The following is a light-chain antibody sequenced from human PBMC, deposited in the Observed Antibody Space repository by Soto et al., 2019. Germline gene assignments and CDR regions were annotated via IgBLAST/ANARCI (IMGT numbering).Light chain of an antibody. J-gene: IGLJ3*02. CDR2: TTN. Sequence: QSVLTQPPSASGTPGQRVTISCSGSSSTIGSKTLNWYQHLPGSAPKHLIYTTNQRPSGVPDRFSGSKSGTSASLVISGLQPEDEAEYYCAAWNGSLNGVVFGGGTQLTVL. V-gene: IGLV1-44*01. CDR3: AAWNGSLNGVV. CDR1: SSTIGSKT.